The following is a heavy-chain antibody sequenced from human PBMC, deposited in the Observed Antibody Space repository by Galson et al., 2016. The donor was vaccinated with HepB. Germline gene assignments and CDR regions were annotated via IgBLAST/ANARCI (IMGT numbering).Heavy chain of an antibody. Sequence: SVKVSCKASGYTFTSYAIHWVRQAPGQRLEWMGWINAGHGNTKYSQNFQGRVTITRDTSASTAYMEMSSLTSEDTAVYFCATQGHHPCDYWGQGTLVTVSS. CDR3: ATQGHHPCDY. J-gene: IGHJ4*02. V-gene: IGHV1-3*01. CDR1: GYTFTSYA. D-gene: IGHD1-14*01. CDR2: INAGHGNT.